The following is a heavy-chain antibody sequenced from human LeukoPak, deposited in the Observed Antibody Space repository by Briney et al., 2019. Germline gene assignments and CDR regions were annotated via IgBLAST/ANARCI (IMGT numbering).Heavy chain of an antibody. Sequence: SETLSLTCAVSGGSISSGGYSWSWIRQPPGKGLEWIGYIYHSGSTYYNPSLKSRVTISVDRSKNQFSLKLSSVTAADTAVFYCARGSTATFPPIWFDPWGQGTLVTVSS. V-gene: IGHV4-30-2*01. CDR2: IYHSGST. CDR1: GGSISSGGYS. CDR3: ARGSTATFPPIWFDP. D-gene: IGHD2-21*01. J-gene: IGHJ5*02.